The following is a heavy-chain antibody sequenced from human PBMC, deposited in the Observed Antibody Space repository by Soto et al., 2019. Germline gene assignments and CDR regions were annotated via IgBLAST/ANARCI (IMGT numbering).Heavy chain of an antibody. CDR1: GFTFSSYS. D-gene: IGHD2-15*01. V-gene: IGHV3-21*01. J-gene: IGHJ6*03. CDR2: IISSSSYI. CDR3: ARILGYFSGGSCYQQPSYYMDV. Sequence: GGSLRLSCAASGFTFSSYSMNWVRQAPGKGLEWVSSIISSSSYIYYADSVKGRFTISRDNAKNSLYLQMNSLRAEDTAVYYCARILGYFSGGSCYQQPSYYMDVWGKGTTVTVSS.